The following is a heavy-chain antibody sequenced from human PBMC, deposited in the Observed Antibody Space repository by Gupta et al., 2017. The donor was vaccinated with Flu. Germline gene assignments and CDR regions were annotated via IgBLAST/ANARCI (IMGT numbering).Heavy chain of an antibody. J-gene: IGHJ4*02. CDR3: ARDRKATTLSISFDY. CDR2: ISSSSSYI. D-gene: IGHD5-12*01. V-gene: IGHV3-21*01. CDR1: GFTFSSYS. Sequence: EVQLVESGGGLVKPGGSLRLYCAASGFTFSSYSMNWVRQAPGKGLEWVSSISSSSSYIYYADSVKGRFTISRDNAKNSLYLQMNSLRAEDTAVYYCARDRKATTLSISFDYWGQGPLVTVSS.